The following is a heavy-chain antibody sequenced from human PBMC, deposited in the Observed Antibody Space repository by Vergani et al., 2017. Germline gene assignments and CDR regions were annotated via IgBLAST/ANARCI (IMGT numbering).Heavy chain of an antibody. D-gene: IGHD2-2*01. CDR2: INHSGST. J-gene: IGHJ5*02. CDR1: GESFSSFY. CDR3: ARNRPGTYQLLLLYNWFDP. V-gene: IGHV4-34*02. Sequence: QVQLQQWGAGVVKPSGTLSLTCAVFGESFSSFYWSWIRQPPGKGLEWIGEINHSGSTNYNPSLKSRVTISVDTSKNQFSLKLSSVTAADTAVYYCARNRPGTYQLLLLYNWFDPWGQGTLVTVSS.